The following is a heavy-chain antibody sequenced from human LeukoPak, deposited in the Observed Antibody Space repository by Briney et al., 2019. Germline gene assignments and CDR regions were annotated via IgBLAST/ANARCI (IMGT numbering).Heavy chain of an antibody. CDR2: ISGSGGST. V-gene: IGHV3-23*01. CDR1: GFTFSIYA. Sequence: GGSLRLSCAASGFTFSIYAMSWVRQAPGKGLEWVSAISGSGGSTYYADSVKGRFTISRDNSKNTLYLQMNSLRAEDTAVYYCATVVTPYLNYFDYWGQGTLVTVSS. CDR3: ATVVTPYLNYFDY. J-gene: IGHJ4*02. D-gene: IGHD4-23*01.